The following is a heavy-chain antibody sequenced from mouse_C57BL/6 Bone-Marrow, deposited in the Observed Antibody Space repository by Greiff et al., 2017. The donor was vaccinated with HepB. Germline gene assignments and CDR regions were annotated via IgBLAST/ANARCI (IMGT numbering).Heavy chain of an antibody. CDR3: ARHLMGLRRAFAY. D-gene: IGHD2-4*01. V-gene: IGHV5-12*01. CDR2: ISNGGGST. Sequence: EVKLEESGGGLVQPGGSLKLSCAASGFTFSDYYMYWVRQTPEKRLEWVAYISNGGGSTYYPDTVKGRFTISRDNAKNTLYLQMSRLKSEDTAMYYCARHLMGLRRAFAYWGQGTLVTVSA. CDR1: GFTFSDYY. J-gene: IGHJ3*01.